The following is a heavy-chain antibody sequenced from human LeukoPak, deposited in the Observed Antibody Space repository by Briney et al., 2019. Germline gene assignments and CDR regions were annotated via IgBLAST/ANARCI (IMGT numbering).Heavy chain of an antibody. Sequence: PGGSLRLSCAASGFTFSSYSMNWVRQAPGKGLEWVSSISSSSSYIYYADSVKGRFTISRDNAKNSLYLQMNSLRAEDTAVYYCASSLYSCSGGSCTDYWGQGTLVTVSS. CDR2: ISSSSSYI. CDR3: ASSLYSCSGGSCTDY. D-gene: IGHD2-15*01. CDR1: GFTFSSYS. V-gene: IGHV3-21*01. J-gene: IGHJ4*02.